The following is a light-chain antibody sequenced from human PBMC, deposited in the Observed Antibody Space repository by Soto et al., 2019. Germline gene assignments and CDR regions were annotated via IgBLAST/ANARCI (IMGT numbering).Light chain of an antibody. CDR2: RNN. J-gene: IGLJ3*02. Sequence: QSVLTQPPSASGTPGQRVTMSCYGSGSNIGSNYVYWYQQLPGTAPRLLIYRNNERPSGVPDRFSGSKSGTSASLAISGLRFEDEADYYCSAWDDSLNGLVFGGGTKLTVL. V-gene: IGLV1-47*01. CDR1: GSNIGSNY. CDR3: SAWDDSLNGLV.